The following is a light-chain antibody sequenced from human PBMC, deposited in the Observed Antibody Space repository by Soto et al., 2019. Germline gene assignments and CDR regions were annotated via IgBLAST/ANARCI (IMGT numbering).Light chain of an antibody. CDR2: KAS. CDR1: QSISSW. CDR3: QQYNSLWT. V-gene: IGKV1-5*03. Sequence: DNQMTQSPATLSASVGDRVTITCRASQSISSWLAWFQQKPGKAPKLLIYKASSLESGVPSRFSGSGSGTEFTLTISSLQPEDFATYYCQQYNSLWTFGQGTKVEIK. J-gene: IGKJ1*01.